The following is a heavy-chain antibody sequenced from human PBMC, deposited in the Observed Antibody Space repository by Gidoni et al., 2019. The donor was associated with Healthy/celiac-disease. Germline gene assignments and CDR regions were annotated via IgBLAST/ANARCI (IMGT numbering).Heavy chain of an antibody. CDR2: ISYDGRNK. D-gene: IGHD3-22*01. CDR3: AKDGTGYYDSSGYYGFDY. Sequence: QVQLVESGGGVVQPGRSLRLRCSAYGLTFSSYGMHWVRQAPGKGLEWVAFISYDGRNKYYADSVKGRFTISRDNSKNTLSLQMNSLRAEDTAVYYCAKDGTGYYDSSGYYGFDYWGQGTLVTVSS. V-gene: IGHV3-30*18. CDR1: GLTFSSYG. J-gene: IGHJ4*02.